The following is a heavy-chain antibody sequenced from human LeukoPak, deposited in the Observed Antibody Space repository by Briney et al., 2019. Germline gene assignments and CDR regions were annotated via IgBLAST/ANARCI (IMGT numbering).Heavy chain of an antibody. J-gene: IGHJ5*02. CDR2: INYSGST. Sequence: SETLSLTCTVSGGSISSSSYFYGWIRQSPGKRLEWIGYINYSGSTYYSPSLKSRVTISVDTSRNQFSLKLTSVTAADTAVYYCVRHIRDSSFFDPWGLGTLVTVSS. D-gene: IGHD2-15*01. CDR1: GGSISSSSYF. CDR3: VRHIRDSSFFDP. V-gene: IGHV4-39*01.